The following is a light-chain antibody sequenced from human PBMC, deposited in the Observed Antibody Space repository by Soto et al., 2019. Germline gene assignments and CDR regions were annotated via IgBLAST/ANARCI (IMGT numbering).Light chain of an antibody. CDR2: KAS. Sequence: DIQMTQSPSTLSASVGDRVTITCRASQSISTWLAWYQQKAGKAPKLLIYKASILESGVPSRFSGSGSGTEFTLTISSLQPDDVATYYCQHYSTYWTFGQGTKVEIK. CDR3: QHYSTYWT. V-gene: IGKV1-5*03. J-gene: IGKJ1*01. CDR1: QSISTW.